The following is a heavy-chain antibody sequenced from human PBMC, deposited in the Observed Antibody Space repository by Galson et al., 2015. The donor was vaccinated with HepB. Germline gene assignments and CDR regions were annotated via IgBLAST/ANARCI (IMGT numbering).Heavy chain of an antibody. CDR3: ARDDRYPGVVQLWLRGRYYFDY. V-gene: IGHV6-1*01. D-gene: IGHD5-18*01. CDR1: GDSVSSNSAA. J-gene: IGHJ4*02. CDR2: TYYRSKWYN. Sequence: CAISGDSVSSNSAAWNWIRQSPSRGLEWLGRTYYRSKWYNDYAVSVKSRITINPDTSKNQFSLQLNSVTPEDTAVYYCARDDRYPGVVQLWLRGRYYFDYWGQGTLVTVSS.